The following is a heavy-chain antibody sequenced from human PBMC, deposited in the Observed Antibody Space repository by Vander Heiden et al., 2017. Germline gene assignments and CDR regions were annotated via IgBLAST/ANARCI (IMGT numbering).Heavy chain of an antibody. CDR3: GRDPNGNYVGAFDF. V-gene: IGHV3-23*01. CDR2: ITSDGGT. D-gene: IGHD4-17*01. J-gene: IGHJ3*01. CDR1: VFTFSNYA. Sequence: EPGGGLVQPSGSLRLSCAASVFTFSNYALTWVVQSPGRGLEWVSSITSDGGTMYADSVKGRFTISRDNSKTTLYLQMMSLRGDDTAIYFCGRDPNGNYVGAFDFWGQGTMVTVSS.